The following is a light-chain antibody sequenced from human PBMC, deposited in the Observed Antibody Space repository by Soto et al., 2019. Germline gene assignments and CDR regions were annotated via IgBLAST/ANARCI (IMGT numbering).Light chain of an antibody. CDR2: GNS. J-gene: IGLJ3*02. CDR1: SSNIGAGYD. V-gene: IGLV1-40*01. CDR3: QSYDSSLGGWV. Sequence: QSVLTQPPSVSGAPGQRVTISCTESSSNIGAGYDVHWYQQLPGTAPKLLIYGNSNRPSGVPDRFSGSKSGTSASLAITGLQAEDVADYYCQSYDSSLGGWVFGGGTKLTVL.